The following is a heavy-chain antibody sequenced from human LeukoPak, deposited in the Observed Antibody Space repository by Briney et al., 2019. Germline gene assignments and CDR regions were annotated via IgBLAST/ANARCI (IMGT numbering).Heavy chain of an antibody. CDR3: AKDDYGDTKIDY. V-gene: IGHV3-23*01. CDR2: MSGSSGST. D-gene: IGHD4-17*01. Sequence: GGSPRLSFAASGFTFSSYSMNWVRQAPGKGLEWVSAMSGSSGSTYYADSVKGRFTISRDNSKNTLYLQMNSLRAEDTAVYYCAKDDYGDTKIDYWGQGTLVTVSS. CDR1: GFTFSSYS. J-gene: IGHJ4*02.